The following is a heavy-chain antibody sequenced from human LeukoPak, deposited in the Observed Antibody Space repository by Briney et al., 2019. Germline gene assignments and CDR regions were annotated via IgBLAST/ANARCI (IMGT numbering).Heavy chain of an antibody. V-gene: IGHV3-74*01. CDR2: INSDGSST. D-gene: IGHD6-13*01. CDR3: ASMAAAGHNWFDP. Sequence: GGSLRLSCAASGFTFSSYWMHWVRQAPGKGLVWVSRINSDGSSTSYADSVKGRFTISRDNAKNTLYLQMNSLRAEDTAVYYCASMAAAGHNWFDPWGQGTLVTVSS. J-gene: IGHJ5*02. CDR1: GFTFSSYW.